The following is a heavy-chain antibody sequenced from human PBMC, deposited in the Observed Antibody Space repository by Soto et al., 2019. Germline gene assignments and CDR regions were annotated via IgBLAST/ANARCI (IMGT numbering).Heavy chain of an antibody. J-gene: IGHJ1*01. CDR3: ATPYYFNH. CDR1: GFMFSAYT. D-gene: IGHD3-16*01. Sequence: PGGSLRLSCAASGFMFSAYTMNWVRQAPGKGLEWLSSISDDSSYIDYADSLRGRFTVSRDNARNSLYLQIDSLGVEDTAVYYCATPYYFNHWGPVTLVTVSP. V-gene: IGHV3-21*06. CDR2: ISDDSSYI.